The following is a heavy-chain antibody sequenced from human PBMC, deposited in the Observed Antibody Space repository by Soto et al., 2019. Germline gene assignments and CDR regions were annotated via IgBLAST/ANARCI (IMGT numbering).Heavy chain of an antibody. Sequence: QVQLVQSGAEVKKPGASVKVSCKASGYTFTGYDMHWVRQAPGQGLEWMGWINPNSGGTNYAQKFQGWVTMTRDTSISTAYMELSRLRSDDTAVYYCARDLLNGDYALGYWGQGTLVTVSS. CDR3: ARDLLNGDYALGY. V-gene: IGHV1-2*04. CDR2: INPNSGGT. D-gene: IGHD4-17*01. CDR1: GYTFTGYD. J-gene: IGHJ4*02.